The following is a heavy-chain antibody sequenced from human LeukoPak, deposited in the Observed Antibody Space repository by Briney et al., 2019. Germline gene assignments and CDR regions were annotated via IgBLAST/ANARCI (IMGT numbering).Heavy chain of an antibody. Sequence: SETLSLTCAVYGGSFSGYYWSWIRQPPGKGLEWIGEINHSGSTNYNPSLKSRVTISVDTSKNQFSLKLSSVTAADTAVYYCARGRRYYDFWSGYYAVTMVQGVTNAFDYWGQGTLVTVSS. CDR3: ARGRRYYDFWSGYYAVTMVQGVTNAFDY. J-gene: IGHJ4*02. V-gene: IGHV4-34*01. CDR2: INHSGST. CDR1: GGSFSGYY. D-gene: IGHD3-3*01.